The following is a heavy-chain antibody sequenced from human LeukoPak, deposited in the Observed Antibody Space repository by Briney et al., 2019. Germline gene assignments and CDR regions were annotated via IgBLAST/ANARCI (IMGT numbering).Heavy chain of an antibody. CDR2: ISTDGSDT. D-gene: IGHD2-21*01. CDR3: ARGGGHIVVVIATPDWYFDL. J-gene: IGHJ2*01. Sequence: GGSLRLSCAASGFTLSNNWMHWVRQAPGRGLVWVSGISTDGSDTLYADSVKGRYTISRDNAKNSLYLQMNSLRAEDTAVYYCARGGGHIVVVIATPDWYFDLWGRGTLVTVSS. V-gene: IGHV3-74*01. CDR1: GFTLSNNW.